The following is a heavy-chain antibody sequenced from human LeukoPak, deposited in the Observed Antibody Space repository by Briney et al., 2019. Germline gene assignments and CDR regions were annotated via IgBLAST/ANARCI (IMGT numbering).Heavy chain of an antibody. D-gene: IGHD2-15*01. Sequence: GGSLRLSCAASGFTFSSYGMSWVRQAPGKGLEWVSAISGSGGSTYYADSVKGRFTISRDNAKNSLYLQMNSLRAEDTAVYYCARPLVVVGYYYYMDVWGKGTTVTVSS. CDR2: ISGSGGST. CDR3: ARPLVVVGYYYYMDV. CDR1: GFTFSSYG. J-gene: IGHJ6*03. V-gene: IGHV3-23*01.